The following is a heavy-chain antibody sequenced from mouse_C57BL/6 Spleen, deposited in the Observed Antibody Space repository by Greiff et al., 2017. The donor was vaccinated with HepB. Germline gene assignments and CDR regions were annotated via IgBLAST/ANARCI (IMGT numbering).Heavy chain of an antibody. CDR1: GFNIKNTY. D-gene: IGHD1-1*01. Sequence: EVQGVESVAELVRPGASVKLSCTASGFNIKNTYMHWVKQRPEQGLEWIGRIDPANGNTKYAPKFQGKATITADTSSNTAYLQLSSLTSEDTAIYYCARWDYYGSSYLMDYWGQGTSVTVSS. V-gene: IGHV14-3*01. J-gene: IGHJ4*01. CDR3: ARWDYYGSSYLMDY. CDR2: IDPANGNT.